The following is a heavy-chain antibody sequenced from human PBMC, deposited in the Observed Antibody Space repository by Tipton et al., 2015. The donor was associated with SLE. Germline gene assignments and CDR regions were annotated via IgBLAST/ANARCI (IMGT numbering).Heavy chain of an antibody. CDR3: ALGGSSIDY. Sequence: TLSLTCTVSGGSISSYYWSWIRQPPGKGLEWIGEIYYSGSTNYNPSLKSRVTISVDTSNNQFSLSLTSVTAADTAVYYCALGGSSIDYWGQGTLVTVSS. J-gene: IGHJ4*02. CDR2: IYYSGST. D-gene: IGHD6-6*01. V-gene: IGHV4-59*01. CDR1: GGSISSYY.